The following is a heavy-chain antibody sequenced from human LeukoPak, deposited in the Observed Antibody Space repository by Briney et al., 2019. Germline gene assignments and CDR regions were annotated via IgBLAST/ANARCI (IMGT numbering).Heavy chain of an antibody. D-gene: IGHD5-18*01. Sequence: ASVRVSCKSAGYTFTDFYIHWVRQAHGQGLELVGWINPTSGGTTYAQRFQGRVTVTRDTSISTAYMELTRLRSDDTAVYYCARDRIQLWLPNHFDYWGQGTVVTVSS. CDR1: GYTFTDFY. J-gene: IGHJ4*02. CDR3: ARDRIQLWLPNHFDY. V-gene: IGHV1-2*02. CDR2: INPTSGGT.